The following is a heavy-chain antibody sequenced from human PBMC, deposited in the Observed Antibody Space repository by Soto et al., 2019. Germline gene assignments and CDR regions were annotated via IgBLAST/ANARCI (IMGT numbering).Heavy chain of an antibody. Sequence: EVQLLESGGGWVQPGGSLRLSCAASGFTFSSYAMSWVRQAPGKGLEWVSAISGSGASTYYADSVKGRFTISRDNAKNVLYLQMNSLRAEDTAVYYCAKNENCNYEFWGQGTLVTLSP. V-gene: IGHV3-23*01. CDR3: AKNENCNYEF. J-gene: IGHJ4*02. D-gene: IGHD1-7*01. CDR2: ISGSGAST. CDR1: GFTFSSYA.